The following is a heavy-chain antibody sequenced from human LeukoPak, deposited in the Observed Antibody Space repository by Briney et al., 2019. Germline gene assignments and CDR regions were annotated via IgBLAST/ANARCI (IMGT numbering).Heavy chain of an antibody. V-gene: IGHV3-7*01. CDR3: ARDLWSSGLDD. CDR2: IKQDGSEK. D-gene: IGHD2/OR15-2a*01. CDR1: GFTFSGSW. Sequence: GGSLRLSCAASGFTFSGSWMSWVRQAPGKGLEWVANIKQDGSEKYYVDSVKGRFTISRDNAKISLYLQMNSLRAEDTAVYYCARDLWSSGLDDWGQGTTVTVSS. J-gene: IGHJ6*02.